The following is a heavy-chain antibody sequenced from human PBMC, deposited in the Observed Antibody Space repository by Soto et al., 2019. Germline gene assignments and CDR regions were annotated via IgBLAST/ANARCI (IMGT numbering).Heavy chain of an antibody. J-gene: IGHJ4*02. CDR3: ATRQKLGDFDY. V-gene: IGHV4-39*01. CDR2: IYYSGTT. CDR1: GDSIRSSDYY. D-gene: IGHD1-26*01. Sequence: QLQLQESGPGLVKPSETLSLTCTVSGDSIRSSDYYWGWIRQPPGKGLEWIGDIYYSGTTFYNPSLKSRVTIAAHTSSNPCSLRLSSVTAAATAVYSCATRQKLGDFDYWGQGTLVTVSS.